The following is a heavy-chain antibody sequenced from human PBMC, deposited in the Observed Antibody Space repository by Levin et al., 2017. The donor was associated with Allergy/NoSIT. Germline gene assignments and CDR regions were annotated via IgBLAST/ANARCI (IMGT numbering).Heavy chain of an antibody. CDR2: ISGSGGST. Sequence: GGSLRLSCAASGFTFSSYAMSWVRQAPGKGLEWVSAISGSGGSTYYADSVKGRFTISRDNSKNTLYLQMNSLRAEDTAVYYCAKIDGNYYGSGSYYIIEAFDYWGQGTLVTVSS. J-gene: IGHJ4*02. CDR3: AKIDGNYYGSGSYYIIEAFDY. D-gene: IGHD3-10*01. CDR1: GFTFSSYA. V-gene: IGHV3-23*01.